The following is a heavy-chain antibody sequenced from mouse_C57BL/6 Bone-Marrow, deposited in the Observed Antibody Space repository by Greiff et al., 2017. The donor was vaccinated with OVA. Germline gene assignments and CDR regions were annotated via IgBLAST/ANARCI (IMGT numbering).Heavy chain of an antibody. V-gene: IGHV2-6-1*01. D-gene: IGHD2-3*01. CDR3: ARHDDGYYDPYYAMDY. J-gene: IGHJ4*01. CDR1: GFSLTSYG. Sequence: QVQLQQSGPGLVAPSQSLSITCTVSGFSLTSYGVHWVRQPPGKGLEWLVVIWSDGSTTYNSALKSRLSISKDNSKSQVFLKMNSLQTDDTAMYYCARHDDGYYDPYYAMDYWGQGTSVTVSS. CDR2: IWSDGST.